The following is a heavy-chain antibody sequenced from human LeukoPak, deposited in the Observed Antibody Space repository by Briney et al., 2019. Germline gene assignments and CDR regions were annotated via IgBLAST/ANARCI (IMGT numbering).Heavy chain of an antibody. D-gene: IGHD3-22*01. CDR3: ASLSPITMIVGETVDY. Sequence: PGGSLRLSCAASGFTFSSYSMNWVRQAPGKGLEWVSYISSSSSTIYYADSVKGRFTISRDNAKNSLYLQMNSLRAEDTAVYYCASLSPITMIVGETVDYWGQGTLVTVSS. V-gene: IGHV3-48*01. CDR1: GFTFSSYS. J-gene: IGHJ4*02. CDR2: ISSSSSTI.